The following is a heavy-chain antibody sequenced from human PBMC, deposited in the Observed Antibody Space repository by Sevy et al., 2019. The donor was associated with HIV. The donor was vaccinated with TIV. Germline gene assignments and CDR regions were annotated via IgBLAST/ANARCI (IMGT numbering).Heavy chain of an antibody. V-gene: IGHV2-5*01. CDR3: AHTQQLPPYGTGDFDY. CDR1: GFSLSTSGVG. D-gene: IGHD6-13*01. Sequence: SGPTLVKPTQTLTLTCTFSGFSLSTSGVGVGWIRQPPGKALEWLALIYWNDDKRYSPSLKSRLTITKDTSKNQVVLTMTNMDPVDTATYYCAHTQQLPPYGTGDFDYWGQGTLVTVSS. J-gene: IGHJ4*02. CDR2: IYWNDDK.